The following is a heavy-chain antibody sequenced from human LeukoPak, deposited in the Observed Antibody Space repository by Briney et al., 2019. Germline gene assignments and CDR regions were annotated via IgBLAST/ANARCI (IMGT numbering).Heavy chain of an antibody. J-gene: IGHJ4*02. V-gene: IGHV1-69*13. CDR1: GGTFSSYA. Sequence: GASVKVSCKASGGTFSSYAISWVRQAPGQGLEWMGGIIPIFGTANYAQKFQGRVTITADESTSTAYVELSSLRSEDTAVYYCAREAMGWGSSWQLDYWGQGTLVTVSS. D-gene: IGHD6-13*01. CDR2: IIPIFGTA. CDR3: AREAMGWGSSWQLDY.